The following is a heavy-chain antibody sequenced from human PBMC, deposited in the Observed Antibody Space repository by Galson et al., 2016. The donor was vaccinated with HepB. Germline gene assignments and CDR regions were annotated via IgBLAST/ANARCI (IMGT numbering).Heavy chain of an antibody. J-gene: IGHJ4*02. D-gene: IGHD3-10*01. Sequence: QSGAEVKKPGESLKISCQVSGYNKFVTDWIGWVRQMPGKGLELMGIIYPADFDVKYGPSFQGQVTISADRSINTAYLQWTSLKASDTAMYYCARSPVWFGQLGGYFDLWGQGTLVT. CDR1: GYNKFVTDW. V-gene: IGHV5-51*01. CDR2: IYPADFDV. CDR3: ARSPVWFGQLGGYFDL.